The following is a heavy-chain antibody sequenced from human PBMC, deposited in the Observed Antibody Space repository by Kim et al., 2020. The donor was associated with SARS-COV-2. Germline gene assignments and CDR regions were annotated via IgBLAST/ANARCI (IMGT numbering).Heavy chain of an antibody. D-gene: IGHD5-12*01. J-gene: IGHJ6*02. CDR2: IDPSDSYT. V-gene: IGHV5-10-1*01. CDR1: GYSFTSYW. Sequence: GESLKISCKGSGYSFTSYWISWVRQMPGKGLEWMGRIDPSDSYTNYSPSFQGHVTISADKSISTAYLQWSSLKASDTAMYYCARHGGGSGYDSYYYYGMDVWGQGTTVTVSS. CDR3: ARHGGGSGYDSYYYYGMDV.